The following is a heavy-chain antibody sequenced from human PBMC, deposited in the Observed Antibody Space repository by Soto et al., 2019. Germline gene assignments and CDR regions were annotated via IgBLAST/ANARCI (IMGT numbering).Heavy chain of an antibody. CDR3: AREDDGGDSDYSGLDV. CDR2: IHYSGSI. V-gene: IGHV4-30-4*01. CDR1: GGSISTDHYH. D-gene: IGHD2-21*02. J-gene: IGHJ6*02. Sequence: QVQLQESGPGLVRPSQTLSLTCTVSGGSISTDHYHWTWIRQTPGKGLEWIGYIHYSGSIHFNPSLQSRVSISVDTSKNLFSLKLSSVTAADTAVYFCAREDDGGDSDYSGLDVWGQGTTVTVSS.